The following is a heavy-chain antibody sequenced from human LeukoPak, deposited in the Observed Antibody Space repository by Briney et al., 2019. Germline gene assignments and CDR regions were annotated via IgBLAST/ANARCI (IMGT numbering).Heavy chain of an antibody. CDR1: GFTFSSYA. D-gene: IGHD2-2*02. CDR2: ITDSGFTT. J-gene: IGHJ4*02. CDR3: ANAGFCSSTTCYNPFDH. V-gene: IGHV3-23*01. Sequence: PGGSLRLSCAASGFTFSSYAMSWVRQAPGKGLEWVSGITDSGFTTFYANSVKGRFTISRDNFKNTLYLQMNSLRAEDTAVYYCANAGFCSSTTCYNPFDHWGQGTLVTVSS.